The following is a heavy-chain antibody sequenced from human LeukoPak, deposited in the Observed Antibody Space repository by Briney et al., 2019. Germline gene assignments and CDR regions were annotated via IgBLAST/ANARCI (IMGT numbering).Heavy chain of an antibody. CDR1: GYTFTAYY. CDR2: INPNSGDT. D-gene: IGHD6-13*01. Sequence: ASVKVSCKTSGYTFTAYYIHWVRQAPGQGLEWMGWINPNSGDTNSAQTFQGRVTMTRDTSISTADMELSRLRSDDTAVYYCASRASIAAAGTHTYYYYYYYMDVWGKGTTVTVSS. J-gene: IGHJ6*03. V-gene: IGHV1-2*02. CDR3: ASRASIAAAGTHTYYYYYYYMDV.